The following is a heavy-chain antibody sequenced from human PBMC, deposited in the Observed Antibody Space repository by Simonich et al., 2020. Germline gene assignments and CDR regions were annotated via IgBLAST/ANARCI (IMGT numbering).Heavy chain of an antibody. CDR3: ARDRAARYYYYYYMDV. J-gene: IGHJ6*03. V-gene: IGHV1-2*02. CDR2: SNPNSGGT. D-gene: IGHD6-6*01. CDR1: GYTFTGYY. Sequence: QVQLVQSGAEAKKPGASVKVSCKASGYTFTGYYMHWVRQAPGQGLEWMGWSNPNSGGTNYEQKVQGRVTRTRDTSISTAYMELSRLRSDDTAVYYCARDRAARYYYYYYMDVWGKGTTVTVSS.